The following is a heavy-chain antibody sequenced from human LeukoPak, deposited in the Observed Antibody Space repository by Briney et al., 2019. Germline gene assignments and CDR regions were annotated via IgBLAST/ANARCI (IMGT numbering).Heavy chain of an antibody. CDR3: ARTNYDYYFDY. V-gene: IGHV4-38-2*02. D-gene: IGHD3-16*01. CDR2: IYHSGST. CDR1: GYSVSHDYY. J-gene: IGHJ4*02. Sequence: SETVSLTCTASGYSVSHDYYWGWIRQSPGKGLEWIGSIYHSGSTYYNASLKSRVTISVDTSKNQFSLKLSSVTAADTAVYYCARTNYDYYFDYWGQGTLVTVSS.